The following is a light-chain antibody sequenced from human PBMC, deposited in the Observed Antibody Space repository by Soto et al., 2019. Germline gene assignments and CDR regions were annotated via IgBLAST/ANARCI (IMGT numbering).Light chain of an antibody. CDR3: QQYGSSIT. J-gene: IGKJ5*01. CDR2: GAS. V-gene: IGKV3-20*01. CDR1: QSVSSSY. Sequence: EIVLTQSPGTLSLSPGERATLSCRASQSVSSSYLAWYQQKPGQAPRLLIYGASSRATGIPDRFSGSGSGTDFTLTISRLEPEDLAVYYCQQYGSSITCGQGTRLEIK.